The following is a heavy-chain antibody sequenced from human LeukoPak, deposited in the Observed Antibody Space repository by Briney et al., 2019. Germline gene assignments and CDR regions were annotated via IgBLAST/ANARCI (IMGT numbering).Heavy chain of an antibody. Sequence: ASVKVSCKVSGLTLSPLHMHWVRQAPGKGLEWVGGFDPEDGKTVHAQNFQDRVTLTEDTTIQTAYMELRSLKSEDTAMCYCVYDFWSGYSQAFDIWGQGTLVTVSS. V-gene: IGHV1-24*01. CDR2: FDPEDGKT. CDR1: GLTLSPLH. D-gene: IGHD3-3*01. CDR3: VYDFWSGYSQAFDI. J-gene: IGHJ3*02.